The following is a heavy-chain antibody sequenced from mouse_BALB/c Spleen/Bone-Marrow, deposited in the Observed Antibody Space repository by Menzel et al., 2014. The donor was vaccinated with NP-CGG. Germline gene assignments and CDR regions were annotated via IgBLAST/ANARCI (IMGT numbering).Heavy chain of an antibody. CDR1: GYPFTSYP. J-gene: IGHJ2*01. CDR3: TRRAAYYYDY. CDR2: LNPSSGYS. Sequence: VQLQQSGAELAKPGASVKMFCKASGYPFTSYPMNWGKQRPGQGLEWVGYLNPSSGYSNYNQKFKDKATLTADKSSSTAYMQLSSLTSEDSAVYYCTRRAAYYYDYWGQGTLSQSPQ. D-gene: IGHD3-3*01. V-gene: IGHV1S26*01.